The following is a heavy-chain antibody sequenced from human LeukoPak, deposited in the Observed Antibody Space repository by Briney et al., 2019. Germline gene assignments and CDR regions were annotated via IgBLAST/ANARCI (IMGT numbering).Heavy chain of an antibody. Sequence: ASVKVSCKASGYTFTSYYMHWVRQAPGQGLEWMGIINPSGGSTSYAQKFQGRVTTTRDTSTSTVYMELSSLRSEDTAVYYCAREAGRNYCGGDCYPDYWGQGTLVTVSS. CDR3: AREAGRNYCGGDCYPDY. D-gene: IGHD2-21*02. CDR1: GYTFTSYY. V-gene: IGHV1-46*01. CDR2: INPSGGST. J-gene: IGHJ4*02.